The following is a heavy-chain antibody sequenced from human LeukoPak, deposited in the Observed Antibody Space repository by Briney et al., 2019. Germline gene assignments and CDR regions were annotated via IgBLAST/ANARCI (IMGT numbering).Heavy chain of an antibody. D-gene: IGHD3-3*01. J-gene: IGHJ4*02. CDR1: GGSIISTNYY. Sequence: ASETLSLTCSVSGGSIISTNYYWGWIRQPPGKGLEWIGSIYQSGSGSSYYNPSLKSRVTISGDTSKNHFFLRLSSVTAADTAVYYCASTLRLLPYRRFDYCGQGTLVTVPS. CDR3: ASTLRLLPYRRFDY. V-gene: IGHV4-39*02. CDR2: IYQSGSGSS.